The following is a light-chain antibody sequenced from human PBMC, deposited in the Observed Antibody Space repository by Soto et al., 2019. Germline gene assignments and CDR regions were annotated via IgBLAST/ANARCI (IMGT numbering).Light chain of an antibody. V-gene: IGKV1-33*01. J-gene: IGKJ4*01. CDR1: QDISKY. Sequence: DIQMTQSPSSLSASVGDRVTITCQASQDISKYVNWYQQKPGTAPKLLMYDGSNVQLGVPSRVSVSGSGTDFTFTINSLRPEDIATYYCQQFHSQPLTFGGGTKVEIK. CDR3: QQFHSQPLT. CDR2: DGS.